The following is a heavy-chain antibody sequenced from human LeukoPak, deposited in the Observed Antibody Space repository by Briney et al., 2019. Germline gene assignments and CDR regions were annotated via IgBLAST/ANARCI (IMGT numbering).Heavy chain of an antibody. D-gene: IGHD5-24*01. CDR2: VFYTGDT. Sequence: PSESLSLTCTVSGGSISNISCFWGWFRPPPDKGLEWIRRVFYTGDTYYSPSLKSRVTLSVDTSKNHFSLRLTSVTAADAAVYYCARVLRDGHNDPFDNWGQGTLVTVSS. V-gene: IGHV4-39*01. CDR1: GGSISNISCF. J-gene: IGHJ3*02. CDR3: ARVLRDGHNDPFDN.